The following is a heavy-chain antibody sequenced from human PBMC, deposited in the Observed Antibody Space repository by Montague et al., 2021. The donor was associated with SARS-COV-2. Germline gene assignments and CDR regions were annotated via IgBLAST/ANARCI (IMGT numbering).Heavy chain of an antibody. CDR2: IRRSSRTI. D-gene: IGHD4-17*01. V-gene: IGHV3-48*04. Sequence: SLRLSCAASGFTFGSYSMNWVRQAPGKWLEWVSYIRRSSRTIYYADSVKGRITISRDNAKNSLYLQMNSLRAEDTAVYYCADYGDTEPFQHWGQGTLVTVSS. CDR3: ADYGDTEPFQH. J-gene: IGHJ1*01. CDR1: GFTFGSYS.